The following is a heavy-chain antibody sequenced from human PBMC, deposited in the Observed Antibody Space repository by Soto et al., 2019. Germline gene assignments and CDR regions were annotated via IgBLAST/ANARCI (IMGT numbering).Heavy chain of an antibody. V-gene: IGHV1-2*04. D-gene: IGHD3-10*01. J-gene: IGHJ6*02. CDR2: INPNSGGT. CDR3: ARDNYPYGSGSYPLYSGMAV. Sequence: GQGLEWMGWINPNSGGTNYAQKFQGWVTMTRDTSISTAYMELSRLRSDDTAVYYCARDNYPYGSGSYPLYSGMAVLGQGTSVIV.